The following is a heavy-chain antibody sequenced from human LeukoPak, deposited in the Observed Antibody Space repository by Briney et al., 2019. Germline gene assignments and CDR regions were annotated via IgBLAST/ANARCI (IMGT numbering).Heavy chain of an antibody. J-gene: IGHJ3*02. V-gene: IGHV3-48*04. CDR2: ISSSSSTI. D-gene: IGHD3-10*01. CDR1: GFTFSSYS. Sequence: PGGSLRLSCAASGFTFSSYSMNWVRQAPGKGLEWVSYISSSSSTIYYADSVKDRFTISRDNAKNSLYLQMNSLRAEDTAVYYYARDFGFGESGGAFDIWGQGTMVTVSS. CDR3: ARDFGFGESGGAFDI.